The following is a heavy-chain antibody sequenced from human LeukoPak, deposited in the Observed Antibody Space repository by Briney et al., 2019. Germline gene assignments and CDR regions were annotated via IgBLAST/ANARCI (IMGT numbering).Heavy chain of an antibody. D-gene: IGHD2-15*01. J-gene: IGHJ6*02. Sequence: GGSLRLSCSASGFPFSSYAMHWVRQAPGKGLEYVSAISDSGGSTYYADSVKGRFTISGDNSKNTLYLQMSSLRAEDTAVYFCVRGYSFGPYGMDVWGQGTTVTVSS. CDR3: VRGYSFGPYGMDV. CDR2: ISDSGGST. CDR1: GFPFSSYA. V-gene: IGHV3-64D*09.